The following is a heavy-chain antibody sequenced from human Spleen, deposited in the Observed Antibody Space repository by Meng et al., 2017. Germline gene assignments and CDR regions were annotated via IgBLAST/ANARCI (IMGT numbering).Heavy chain of an antibody. V-gene: IGHV1-2*06. CDR3: ARDEDISAAGKLFGDY. CDR2: IDPKTGDT. CDR1: GSTFPDYY. J-gene: IGHJ4*01. D-gene: IGHD6-13*01. Sequence: HVPLVESGAEVKNPGASVNVSCKPSGSTFPDYYIHWVRRAPGQGLEWMGRIDPKTGDTHYALKFQGRVTMTGDTSISTAYMELSGLRSDDTAMYYCARDEDISAAGKLFGDYWGHGTLVTVSS.